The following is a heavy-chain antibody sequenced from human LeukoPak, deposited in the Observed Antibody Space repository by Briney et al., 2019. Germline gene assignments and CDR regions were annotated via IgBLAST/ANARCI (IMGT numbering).Heavy chain of an antibody. V-gene: IGHV4-34*01. D-gene: IGHD6-6*01. CDR1: GFTFSSYE. J-gene: IGHJ5*02. CDR3: ARDRLVYSSSSGWFDP. CDR2: INHSGST. Sequence: GSLRLSCAASGFTFSSYEMNWVRQPPGKGLEWIGEINHSGSTNYNPSLKSRVTISVDTSKNQFSLKLSSVTAADTAVYYCARDRLVYSSSSGWFDPWGQGTLVTVSS.